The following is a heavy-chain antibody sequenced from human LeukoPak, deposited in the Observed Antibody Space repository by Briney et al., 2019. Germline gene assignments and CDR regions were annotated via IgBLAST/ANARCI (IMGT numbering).Heavy chain of an antibody. J-gene: IGHJ6*02. CDR2: IKPDGSDK. CDR1: GFTLSNYW. D-gene: IGHD3-10*01. V-gene: IGHV3-7*05. Sequence: PGGSLRLSCAASGFTLSNYWMSWVRQAPGKGLEWLANIKPDGSDKYYADSVKGRFTISRDNAKNSLSLQMNSLRADDTAVYYCARGPRITMVRGVMDAYYYYGMDVWGQGTTVTVSS. CDR3: ARGPRITMVRGVMDAYYYYGMDV.